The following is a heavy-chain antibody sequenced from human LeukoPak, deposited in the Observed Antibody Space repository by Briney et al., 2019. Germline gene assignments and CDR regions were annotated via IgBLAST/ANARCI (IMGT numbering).Heavy chain of an antibody. CDR1: GGSISSSSYY. D-gene: IGHD1-26*01. Sequence: SEILSLTCTVSGGSISSSSYYWGWIRQPPGKGLEWIGSIYYSGSTYYNPSLKSRVTISVDTSKNQFSLKLSSVTAADTAVYYCAREPMGATNVDYWGQGTLVTVSS. V-gene: IGHV4-39*07. CDR2: IYYSGST. CDR3: AREPMGATNVDY. J-gene: IGHJ4*02.